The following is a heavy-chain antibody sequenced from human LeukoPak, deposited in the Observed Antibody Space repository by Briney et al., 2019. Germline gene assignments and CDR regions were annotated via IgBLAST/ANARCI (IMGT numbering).Heavy chain of an antibody. CDR1: GGSISSNSYY. CDR2: IYYSGST. CDR3: ARHRSLLPYYYGSGSPQTIARNNWFDP. J-gene: IGHJ5*02. Sequence: PSETLSLTCAVSGGSISSNSYYWGWIRQPPGKGLEWIGSIYYSGSTNYNPSLKSRVTISVDTSKNQFSLKLSSVTAADTAVYYCARHRSLLPYYYGSGSPQTIARNNWFDPWGQGTLVTVSS. V-gene: IGHV4-39*01. D-gene: IGHD3-10*01.